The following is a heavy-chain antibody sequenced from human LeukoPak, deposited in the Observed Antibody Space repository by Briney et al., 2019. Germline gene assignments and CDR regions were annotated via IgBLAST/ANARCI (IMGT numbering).Heavy chain of an antibody. J-gene: IGHJ4*02. CDR1: GGSVSSGGYY. CDR2: IYYSGST. V-gene: IGHV4-31*03. CDR3: ARGGMTYYFDY. Sequence: SQTLSLTCTVSGGSVSSGGYYWSWIRQHPRTGLEWIGYIYYSGSTYYNPSLKSRVTISVDTSKNQFSLKLSSVTAADTAMYYCARGGMTYYFDYWGQGTLVAVSS. D-gene: IGHD1-1*01.